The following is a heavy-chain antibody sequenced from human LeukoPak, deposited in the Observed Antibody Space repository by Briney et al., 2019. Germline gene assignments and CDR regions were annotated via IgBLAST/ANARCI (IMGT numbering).Heavy chain of an antibody. CDR3: AKGNGITCYVPLDY. J-gene: IGHJ4*02. CDR2: ISSSGNTI. D-gene: IGHD2-2*01. CDR1: EFTFTSYE. V-gene: IGHV3-48*03. Sequence: GGSLRLSCAASEFTFTSYELNWVRQAPGKGLEWVSYISSSGNTISYADSVKGRFTISRDNAKNTLYLQMNSLRAEDTAVYHCAKGNGITCYVPLDYWGQGTLVTVSS.